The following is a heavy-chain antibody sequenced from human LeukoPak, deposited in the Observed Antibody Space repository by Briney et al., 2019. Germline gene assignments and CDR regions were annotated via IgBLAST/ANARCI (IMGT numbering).Heavy chain of an antibody. D-gene: IGHD5-24*01. CDR1: GLTFSYYA. V-gene: IGHV3-7*04. CDR3: TRVGYIDEGIDY. CDR2: IKQDGSKK. Sequence: GGSLRLSCAASGLTFSYYAIHWVRQAPGKGLEWVANIKQDGSKKSYVDSVKGRFTISRDNAKNSLYLQMNSLRAEDTAIYYCTRVGYIDEGIDYWGQGTLVTVSS. J-gene: IGHJ4*02.